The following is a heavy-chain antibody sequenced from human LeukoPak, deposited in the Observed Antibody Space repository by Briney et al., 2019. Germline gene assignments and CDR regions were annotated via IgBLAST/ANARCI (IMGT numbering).Heavy chain of an antibody. V-gene: IGHV4-59*12. Sequence: SETLSLTCTVSGGSITSYYWSWIRQPPGKGLEWIGYIYYSGSTNYNPSLESRVTISVDTSKNQFSLKLSSVTAADTAVYYCARTIAATALDYWGQGTLVTASS. CDR1: GGSITSYY. J-gene: IGHJ4*02. CDR3: ARTIAATALDY. D-gene: IGHD6-13*01. CDR2: IYYSGST.